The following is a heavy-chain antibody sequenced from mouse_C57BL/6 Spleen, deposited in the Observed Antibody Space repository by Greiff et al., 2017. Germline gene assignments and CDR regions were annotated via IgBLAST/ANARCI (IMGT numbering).Heavy chain of an antibody. Sequence: QVQLQQSGAELVRPGASVTLSCKASGYTFTDYEMHWVKQTPVHGLEWIGAIDPETGGTAYNQKFKGKDILTADKSSSTAYMELRSLTSEDSAVYYCTSIYWDYFDYWGQGTTLTVSS. J-gene: IGHJ2*01. CDR3: TSIYWDYFDY. V-gene: IGHV1-15*01. CDR2: IDPETGGT. D-gene: IGHD1-1*01. CDR1: GYTFTDYE.